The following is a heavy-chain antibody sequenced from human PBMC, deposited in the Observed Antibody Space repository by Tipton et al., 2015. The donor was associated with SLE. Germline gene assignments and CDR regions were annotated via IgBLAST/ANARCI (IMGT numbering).Heavy chain of an antibody. CDR2: IYSGGSS. Sequence: SLRLSCAASGFTFNHNAMSWVRQAPGKGLEWVSAIYSGGSSHYADSVKGRFTISRDDSKDTLYLQMNSLRPEDTAVYYCAKYSILMGIEAGAFDVWGQGTMVTVSS. CDR3: AKYSILMGIEAGAFDV. V-gene: IGHV3-23*03. CDR1: GFTFNHNA. D-gene: IGHD4-11*01. J-gene: IGHJ3*01.